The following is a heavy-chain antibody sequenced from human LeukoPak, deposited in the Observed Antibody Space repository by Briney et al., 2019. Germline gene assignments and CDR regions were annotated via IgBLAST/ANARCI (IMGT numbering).Heavy chain of an antibody. CDR1: GFTFSSYW. Sequence: GGSLRLSCAASGFTFSSYWMSWVRQAPGKGLEWVANIKRDGSEKYYVDSVKGRFTISRDNAKNSLYLQMNSLRAEDTAVYYCAREGVAAAGLDAFDIWGQGTMVTVSS. J-gene: IGHJ3*02. D-gene: IGHD6-13*01. CDR3: AREGVAAAGLDAFDI. V-gene: IGHV3-7*01. CDR2: IKRDGSEK.